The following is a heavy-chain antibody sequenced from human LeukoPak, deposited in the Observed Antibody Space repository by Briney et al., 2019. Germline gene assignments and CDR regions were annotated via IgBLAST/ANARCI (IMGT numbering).Heavy chain of an antibody. CDR2: ISAYNGNT. D-gene: IGHD6-13*01. V-gene: IGHV1-18*01. CDR3: ARAYSSWYEYFDY. J-gene: IGHJ4*02. CDR1: GYIISSDG. Sequence: GASVKVSCKASGYIISSDGMNWVRQAPGQGLEWMGWISAYNGNTNYAQKLQGRVTMTTDTSTSTAYMELRSLRSDDTAVYYCARAYSSWYEYFDYWGQGTLVTVSS.